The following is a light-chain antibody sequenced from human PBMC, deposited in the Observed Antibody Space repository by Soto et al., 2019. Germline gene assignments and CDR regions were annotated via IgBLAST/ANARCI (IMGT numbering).Light chain of an antibody. Sequence: QSVLTQPASVSGSPGQSITISCTGTSSDVGGYDYVSWYQQHPGKVTKIMIYDVSSRPSGVSNRFSGSKSGNTASLTISGLQAEDEADYYCSSYASSSTRVFVVGTKLTVL. J-gene: IGLJ2*01. V-gene: IGLV2-14*01. CDR1: SSDVGGYDY. CDR3: SSYASSSTRV. CDR2: DVS.